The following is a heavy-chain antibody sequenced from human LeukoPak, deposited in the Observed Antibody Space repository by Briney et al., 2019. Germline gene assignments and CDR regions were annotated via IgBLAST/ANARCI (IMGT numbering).Heavy chain of an antibody. CDR1: GYTFTKYA. Sequence: ASVKVSCKASGYTFTKYAINWVRQAPGQGLEWMGWINTNTGNPTYAQGFTGRFVFSLDTSVSTAYLQISSLKAEDTAVYYCARDSPKDRKWELPDYWGQGTLVTVSS. J-gene: IGHJ4*02. CDR3: ARDSPKDRKWELPDY. V-gene: IGHV7-4-1*02. CDR2: INTNTGNP. D-gene: IGHD1-26*01.